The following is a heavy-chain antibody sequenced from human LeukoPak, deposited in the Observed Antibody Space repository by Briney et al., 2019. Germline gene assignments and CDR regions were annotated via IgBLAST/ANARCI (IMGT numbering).Heavy chain of an antibody. CDR2: ISYDGSNK. V-gene: IGHV3-30*04. D-gene: IGHD5-18*01. J-gene: IGHJ4*02. CDR1: GFTFSSYA. Sequence: GRSLRLSCAASGFTFSSYAMHWVRQAPGKGLEWVAVISYDGSNKYYADSVKGRFTISRDNSKNTLYLQMNSLRAEDTAVYYCARVQGRYSYGSGFDSWGQGTLVTVSS. CDR3: ARVQGRYSYGSGFDS.